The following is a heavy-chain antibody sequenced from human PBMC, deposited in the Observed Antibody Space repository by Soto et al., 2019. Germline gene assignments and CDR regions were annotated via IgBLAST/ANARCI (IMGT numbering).Heavy chain of an antibody. CDR2: IHSSGYT. D-gene: IGHD3-9*01. Sequence: KPSETLSLTCSVSCGSVDNYHWSWIRRPPGKGLEWVGYIHSSGYTNYNPSLRSRLTLSVDTSKNQFSLRVSPVTAADTAVYYCARLSHIFPVETYYYHSMDIWGHGITVTVSS. CDR1: CGSVDNYH. J-gene: IGHJ6*02. CDR3: ARLSHIFPVETYYYHSMDI. V-gene: IGHV4-59*02.